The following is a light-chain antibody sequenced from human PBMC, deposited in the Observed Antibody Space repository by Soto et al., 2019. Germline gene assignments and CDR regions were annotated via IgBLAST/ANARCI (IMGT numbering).Light chain of an antibody. V-gene: IGLV2-23*02. J-gene: IGLJ2*01. CDR1: SSDVGGQNA. Sequence: QSVLTQPASVSGSPGQSITISCTGTSSDVGGQNAVSWYQQHPGKAPKFMIYDVSKRPSGVSSRFSGSKSGNTASLTISGLQAEDEPDYYCCSYAGSSTVVFGGGTKLTVL. CDR3: CSYAGSSTVV. CDR2: DVS.